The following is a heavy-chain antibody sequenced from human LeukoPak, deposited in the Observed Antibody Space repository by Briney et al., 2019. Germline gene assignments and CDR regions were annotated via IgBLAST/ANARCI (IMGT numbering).Heavy chain of an antibody. CDR1: GGSISSSSYY. V-gene: IGHV4-39*07. D-gene: IGHD3-22*01. Sequence: SESLSLTCTVSGGSISSSSYYWGWIRQPPGKGLEWIGSIYYSGSTYYNPSLKSRVTISVDTSKNQFSLKLSSVTAADTAVYYCATLGFSSGYYYYFDHWGQGTLVTVSS. CDR2: IYYSGST. J-gene: IGHJ4*02. CDR3: ATLGFSSGYYYYFDH.